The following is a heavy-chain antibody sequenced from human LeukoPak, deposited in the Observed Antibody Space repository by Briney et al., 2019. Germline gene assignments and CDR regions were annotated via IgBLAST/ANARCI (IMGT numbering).Heavy chain of an antibody. CDR3: ARQSISGSSLSYFDY. Sequence: SETLSLTCTVSGGSISSYYWSWVRQPPGKGLEWIGNIYDSGSTNYNPSLKSRVTISVDTSKNQCSFKLSSVTAADTAVYYCARQSISGSSLSYFDYWGQGTLVNVSS. J-gene: IGHJ4*02. D-gene: IGHD3-22*01. CDR1: GGSISSYY. V-gene: IGHV4-59*01. CDR2: IYDSGST.